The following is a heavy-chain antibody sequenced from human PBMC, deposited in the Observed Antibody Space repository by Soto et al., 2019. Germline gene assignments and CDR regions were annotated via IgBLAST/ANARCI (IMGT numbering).Heavy chain of an antibody. CDR3: ASSGSYYNWGNDAFDI. D-gene: IGHD3-10*01. V-gene: IGHV1-69*02. Sequence: QVQLVQSGAEVKKPGSSVKVSCKASGGTFSSYTISWVRQAPGQGLEWMGRIIPILGIANYAQKFQGRVTITADKSTSTAYMELSSLRSEDTAVYYCASSGSYYNWGNDAFDIWGQGTMVTVSS. CDR2: IIPILGIA. CDR1: GGTFSSYT. J-gene: IGHJ3*02.